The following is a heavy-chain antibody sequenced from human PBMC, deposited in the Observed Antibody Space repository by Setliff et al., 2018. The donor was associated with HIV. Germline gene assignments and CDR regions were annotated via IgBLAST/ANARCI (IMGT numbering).Heavy chain of an antibody. D-gene: IGHD2-21*02. J-gene: IGHJ4*02. Sequence: PSETLSLTCAVYGGSFSGHYWNWVRQPPGKGLEWIVEVNHNGNINYNPSLKSRVTVSVDTSKTQYSLKMISVTAADTAMYYCAISIVGVTSEMYWAQGTLVTVSS. CDR2: VNHNGNI. CDR1: GGSFSGHY. V-gene: IGHV4-34*01. CDR3: AISIVGVTSEMY.